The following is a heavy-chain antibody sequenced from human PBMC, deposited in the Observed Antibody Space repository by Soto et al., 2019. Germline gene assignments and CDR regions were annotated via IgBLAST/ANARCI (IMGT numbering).Heavy chain of an antibody. Sequence: QLQVVQSDVEVKRPGASVRISCKASGFTLDNHAMTWVRQAPGKGLEWMGWIGAIVYNDATNYARTFQGRLTMARDTSPNTVYMDLSSLRSDDTAVYYCARGTKGAGGWYFDIWGRGTLVVVSS. CDR2: IGAIVYNDAT. V-gene: IGHV1-18*01. CDR3: ARGTKGAGGWYFDI. CDR1: GFTLDNHA. J-gene: IGHJ2*01. D-gene: IGHD1-26*01.